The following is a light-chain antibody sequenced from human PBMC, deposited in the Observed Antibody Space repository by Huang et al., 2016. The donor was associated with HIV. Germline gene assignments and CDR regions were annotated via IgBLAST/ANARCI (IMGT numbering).Light chain of an antibody. CDR3: QQYGSSPIT. CDR2: GAS. Sequence: EIVLTQSPGTLSLSPGERATLSCRASQSISSSYLAWYQQKPGQAPRLVIYGASTRATGIPDRFSGSGSGTDFTLTITRLEPEDFAVFYCQQYGSSPITFGQGTRLEIK. V-gene: IGKV3-20*01. J-gene: IGKJ5*01. CDR1: QSISSSY.